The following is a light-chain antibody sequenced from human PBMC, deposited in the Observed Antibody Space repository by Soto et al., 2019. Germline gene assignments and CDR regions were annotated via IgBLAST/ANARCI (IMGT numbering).Light chain of an antibody. J-gene: IGLJ1*01. V-gene: IGLV7-46*01. CDR1: TGAVTTGHW. CDR2: DTN. Sequence: QAVVTQEPSLTVSPGGTVTLTCDSSTGAVTTGHWPHWFQQKPGQTPRTLIYDTNNRHSWTPARFSGSLLGGKAALTLSDAQPEDEADYYCLLIYENVGEVFGAGTKLTVL. CDR3: LLIYENVGEV.